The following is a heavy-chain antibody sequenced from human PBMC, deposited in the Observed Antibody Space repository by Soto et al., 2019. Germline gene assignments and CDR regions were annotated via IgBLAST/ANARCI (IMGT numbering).Heavy chain of an antibody. Sequence: QVQLVQSGAEVKKPGSSVKVSCKASGGTFSSYTISWVRQAPGQGLEWMGRIIPILGIANYAQKFQGRVTVTADKPTSTAYMELSSLRSEDTAVYYCARNPWELLRVDAFDIWGQGTMVTVSS. CDR3: ARNPWELLRVDAFDI. CDR1: GGTFSSYT. J-gene: IGHJ3*02. CDR2: IIPILGIA. V-gene: IGHV1-69*02. D-gene: IGHD1-26*01.